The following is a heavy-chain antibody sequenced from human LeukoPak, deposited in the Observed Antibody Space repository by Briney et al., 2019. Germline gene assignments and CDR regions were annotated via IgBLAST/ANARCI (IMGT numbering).Heavy chain of an antibody. Sequence: GGSLRLSCAASGSTFSSYAMHWVRQAPGKGLEYVSAISSNGGSTYYANSVKGRFTISRDNSKNTLYLQMGSLRAEDMAVYYCARVRVPIRFGGYFDYWGQGTLVTVSS. V-gene: IGHV3-64*01. CDR1: GSTFSSYA. CDR2: ISSNGGST. CDR3: ARVRVPIRFGGYFDY. J-gene: IGHJ4*02. D-gene: IGHD3-10*01.